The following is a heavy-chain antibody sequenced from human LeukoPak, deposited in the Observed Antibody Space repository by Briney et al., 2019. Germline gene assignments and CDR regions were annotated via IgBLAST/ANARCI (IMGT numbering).Heavy chain of an antibody. D-gene: IGHD3-10*01. CDR1: GGSISGYY. CDR2: IHHSGSA. J-gene: IGHJ4*02. V-gene: IGHV4-34*01. Sequence: SETLSLTCAVYGGSISGYYWSWIRQPPGKGLEWIAEIHHSGSANYNPSLKSRVTISIDTSKNQFSLKLNSVTAADTAVYYCARSDYGSGNYYWSLDYWGQGTLVTVSS. CDR3: ARSDYGSGNYYWSLDY.